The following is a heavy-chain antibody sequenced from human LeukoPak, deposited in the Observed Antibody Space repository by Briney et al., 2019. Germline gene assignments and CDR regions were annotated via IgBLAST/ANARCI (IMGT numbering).Heavy chain of an antibody. Sequence: GGSLRLSCAASGFTFSSCWMSWVRQAPGKGLEWVANIKQDGSEKYYVDSVKGRFTISRDNAKNSLYLQMNSLRAEDTAVYYCAREDYGGYSGTFFDYWGQGILVTVSS. V-gene: IGHV3-7*01. CDR2: IKQDGSEK. D-gene: IGHD4-23*01. CDR1: GFTFSSCW. J-gene: IGHJ4*02. CDR3: AREDYGGYSGTFFDY.